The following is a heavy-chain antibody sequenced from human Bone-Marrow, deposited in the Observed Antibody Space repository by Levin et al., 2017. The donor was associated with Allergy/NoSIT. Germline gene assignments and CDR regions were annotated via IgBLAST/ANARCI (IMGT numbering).Heavy chain of an antibody. CDR3: VRWRYGDDSRGLDY. Sequence: SETLSLTCMVSGGSVNSGDYYWSWIRQPPGKGLEWIGYVYYNGNTNYNPSLRSRVTISVDTSKNQFSLKLSSVTAADTAVYYCVRWRYGDDSRGLDYWGQGTLVTVSS. CDR2: VYYNGNT. CDR1: GGSVNSGDYY. D-gene: IGHD4-17*01. J-gene: IGHJ4*02. V-gene: IGHV4-61*08.